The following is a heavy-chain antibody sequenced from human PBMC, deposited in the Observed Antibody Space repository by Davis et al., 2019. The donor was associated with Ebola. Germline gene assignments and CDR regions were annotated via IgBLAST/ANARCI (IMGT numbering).Heavy chain of an antibody. CDR1: DDYA. Sequence: DDYAMHWVRQAPGKGLEWIASFRRGERTYCNSSLESRLTVSADTSSNKVSLKLTSVTAADTAVYYCARGIGRDSYGILYYYYGMDVWGKGTTVTVSS. J-gene: IGHJ6*04. CDR2: FRRGERT. V-gene: IGHV4-30-2*03. CDR3: ARGIGRDSYGILYYYYGMDV. D-gene: IGHD5-18*01.